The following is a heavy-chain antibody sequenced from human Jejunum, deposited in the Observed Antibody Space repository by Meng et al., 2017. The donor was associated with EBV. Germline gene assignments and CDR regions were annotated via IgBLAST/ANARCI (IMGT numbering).Heavy chain of an antibody. CDR3: ARGLDSSTPGTD. J-gene: IGHJ4*02. CDR1: GYTFTSYY. Sequence: QVHLVQSGAEVKKPGASLKISCKTSGYTFTSYYMHWVRQAPGQGLEWVGMVNPSPVDTNYARKFQGRVTMTSDTSTSTVHMELNSLKSDDTAVYYCARGLDSSTPGTDWGQGTLVTVSS. V-gene: IGHV1-46*01. CDR2: VNPSPVDT. D-gene: IGHD6-13*01.